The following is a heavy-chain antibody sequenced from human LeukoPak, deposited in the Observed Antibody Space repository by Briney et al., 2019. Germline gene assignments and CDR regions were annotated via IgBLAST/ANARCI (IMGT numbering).Heavy chain of an antibody. Sequence: GGSLRFSCAASGFTFSSYGMHWVRQAPGKGLEWVAVIWYDGSNKYYADSVKGRFTISRDNSKNTLYLQMNSLRAEDTAVYYCARPGDSSFDPTYYYYGMDVWGQGTTVTVSS. CDR1: GFTFSSYG. CDR3: ARPGDSSFDPTYYYYGMDV. J-gene: IGHJ6*02. V-gene: IGHV3-33*01. D-gene: IGHD6-6*01. CDR2: IWYDGSNK.